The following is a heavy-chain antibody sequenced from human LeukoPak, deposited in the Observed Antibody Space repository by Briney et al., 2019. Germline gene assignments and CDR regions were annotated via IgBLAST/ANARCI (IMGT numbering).Heavy chain of an antibody. J-gene: IGHJ4*02. CDR3: ARTAGDCSSTSCYDY. D-gene: IGHD2-2*01. Sequence: PSETLSLTCIASGDSISSYYWSWIRQPPGKGLQWIGYIYYSGSTNYNPSLKSRVTISVDTSKNQFSLKLSSVTAADTAVYYCARTAGDCSSTSCYDYWGQGTLVTVSS. CDR1: GDSISSYY. V-gene: IGHV4-59*01. CDR2: IYYSGST.